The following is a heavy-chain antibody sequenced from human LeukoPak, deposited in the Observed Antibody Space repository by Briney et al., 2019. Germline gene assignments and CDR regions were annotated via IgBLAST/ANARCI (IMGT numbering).Heavy chain of an antibody. V-gene: IGHV3-33*01. CDR3: AREIGRRWLERYFDY. J-gene: IGHJ4*02. D-gene: IGHD1-1*01. CDR2: IWYDGSNK. Sequence: PGGSLRLSCAASGFTFSSYGMHWVRQAPGKGLEWVAVIWYDGSNKYYADSVKGRFTISRDNSKNTLYLQMNSLRAEDTAVYYCAREIGRRWLERYFDYWGQGTLVTVSS. CDR1: GFTFSSYG.